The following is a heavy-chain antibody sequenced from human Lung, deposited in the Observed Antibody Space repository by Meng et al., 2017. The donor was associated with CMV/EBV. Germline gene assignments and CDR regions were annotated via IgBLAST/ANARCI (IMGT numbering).Heavy chain of an antibody. V-gene: IGHV3-53*01. Sequence: GESLKISCAASGFTVSSDYVSWVRQAPGKGLEWVSVIYSTGNTYYADSVKGRFTISRDNSKNTLYLQMNSLRAEDTAVYYCARGVAAARFDYLGQGPLVTVSS. J-gene: IGHJ4*02. CDR3: ARGVAAARFDY. CDR2: IYSTGNT. CDR1: GFTVSSDY. D-gene: IGHD2-15*01.